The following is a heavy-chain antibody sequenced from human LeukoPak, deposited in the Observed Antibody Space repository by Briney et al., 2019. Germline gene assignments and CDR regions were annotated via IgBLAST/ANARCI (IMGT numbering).Heavy chain of an antibody. CDR3: AKNSPPSLWFGELFVDY. V-gene: IGHV3-23*01. J-gene: IGHJ4*02. D-gene: IGHD3-10*01. Sequence: SGSGGSTYYADSVKGRFTISRDNSKNTLYLQMNSLRAEDTAVYYCAKNSPPSLWFGELFVDYWGQGTLVTVSS. CDR2: SGSGGST.